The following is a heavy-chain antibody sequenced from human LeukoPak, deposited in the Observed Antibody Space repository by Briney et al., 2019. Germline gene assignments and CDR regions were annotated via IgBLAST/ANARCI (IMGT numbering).Heavy chain of an antibody. V-gene: IGHV3-23*01. CDR3: AKKFSRSAAGTVHY. Sequence: GGSLRLSCAASGFTFSSHAMSWVRQAPGKGLEWASAISGSGGSTYYADSVKGRFTISRDNSKNTLYLQMNSLRAEDTAVYYCAKKFSRSAAGTVHYWGQGTLVTVSS. J-gene: IGHJ4*02. CDR2: ISGSGGST. CDR1: GFTFSSHA. D-gene: IGHD6-13*01.